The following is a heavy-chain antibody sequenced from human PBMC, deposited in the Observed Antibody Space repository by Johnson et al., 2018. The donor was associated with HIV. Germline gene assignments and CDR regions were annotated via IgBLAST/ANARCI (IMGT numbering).Heavy chain of an antibody. CDR3: AKDLYYYDSSGSVGAFDI. J-gene: IGHJ3*02. Sequence: QVQLVESGGGVVQPGGSLRLSCAASGFTFSRSGMPGVRPAPGKGLEWVAFIRFDGSNKYYAASVKGRFSLPRDNSKNTLYLQMNSLRAEDTAVYNCAKDLYYYDSSGSVGAFDIWGQGTMVTVSS. CDR2: IRFDGSNK. V-gene: IGHV3-30*02. CDR1: GFTFSRSG. D-gene: IGHD3-22*01.